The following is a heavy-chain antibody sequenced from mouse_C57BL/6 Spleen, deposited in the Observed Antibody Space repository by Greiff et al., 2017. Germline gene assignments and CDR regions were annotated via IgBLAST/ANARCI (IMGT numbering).Heavy chain of an antibody. J-gene: IGHJ4*01. D-gene: IGHD2-4*01. Sequence: VKLMESGAELVKPGASVKLSCKASGYTFTSYWMHWVKQRPGQGLEWIGMIHPNSGSTNYNEKFKSKATLTVDKSSSTAYMQLSSLTSEDSAVYYCAVGLRRDYAMDYWGQGTSVTVSS. CDR1: GYTFTSYW. V-gene: IGHV1-64*01. CDR2: IHPNSGST. CDR3: AVGLRRDYAMDY.